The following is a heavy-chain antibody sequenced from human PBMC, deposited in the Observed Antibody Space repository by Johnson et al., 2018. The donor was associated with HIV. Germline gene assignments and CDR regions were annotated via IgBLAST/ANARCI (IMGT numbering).Heavy chain of an antibody. CDR3: GRYTPGCGYTHSGGDI. V-gene: IGHV3-33*01. Sequence: VQLVESGGGVVQPGRSLRLSCAASGFTFSNYVMHWVRQAPGKGLEWVSLIWYDGSNKYFADSVKGRFTISRDNSKSTMYLPMTSLRAEDTAVYYCGRYTPGCGYTHSGGDIWGQGTMVTVSS. CDR1: GFTFSNYV. CDR2: IWYDGSNK. D-gene: IGHD5-12*01. J-gene: IGHJ3*02.